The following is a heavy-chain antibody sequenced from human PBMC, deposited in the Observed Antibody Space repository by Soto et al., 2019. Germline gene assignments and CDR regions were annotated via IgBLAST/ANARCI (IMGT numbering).Heavy chain of an antibody. D-gene: IGHD2-21*02. J-gene: IGHJ3*02. V-gene: IGHV1-18*01. CDR1: GYTFTSYS. CDR3: AREVLAYCGGDCGDAFDI. CDR2: ISAYNGNT. Sequence: GASVKVSCKASGYTFTSYSISWVRQAPGQGLEWMGWISAYNGNTNYAQKLQGRVTMTTDTSTSTAYMELRSLRSDDTAVYYCAREVLAYCGGDCGDAFDIWGQGTMVTVSS.